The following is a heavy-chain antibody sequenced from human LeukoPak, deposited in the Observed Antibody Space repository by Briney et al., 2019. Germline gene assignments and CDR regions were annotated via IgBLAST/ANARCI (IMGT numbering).Heavy chain of an antibody. CDR3: AREYDIISHVGYGMDV. V-gene: IGHV3-33*01. CDR1: GFTFRSYG. J-gene: IGHJ6*02. D-gene: IGHD3-9*01. Sequence: GGSLRLSCAASGFTFRSYGMHWVRQAPGKGLEWVAVIWYDGSNTYYADSVEGRFTISRDNSKNTLYLQMNSLRAEDTAVYYCAREYDIISHVGYGMDVWGQGTTVTVSS. CDR2: IWYDGSNT.